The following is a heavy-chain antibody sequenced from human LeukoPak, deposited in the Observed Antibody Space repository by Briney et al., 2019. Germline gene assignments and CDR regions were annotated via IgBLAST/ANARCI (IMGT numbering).Heavy chain of an antibody. CDR3: AREAGPRRSFIFDY. CDR1: GYTFTGYY. CDR2: INPNSGGT. J-gene: IGHJ4*02. Sequence: GASVKVSCKASGYTFTGYYMHWVRQAPGQGLEWMGWINPNSGGTNYAQTFQGRVTMTRDTSISTAYMELSRLRSDDTAVYYCAREAGPRRSFIFDYWGQGTLVTVSS. D-gene: IGHD3-16*02. V-gene: IGHV1-2*02.